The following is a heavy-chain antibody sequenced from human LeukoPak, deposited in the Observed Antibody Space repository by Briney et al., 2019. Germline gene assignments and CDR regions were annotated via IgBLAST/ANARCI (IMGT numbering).Heavy chain of an antibody. CDR2: VYFNGDT. V-gene: IGHV4-39*07. CDR3: ARDGNAL. D-gene: IGHD1-1*01. CDR1: GDSISSPSYH. Sequence: SETLSLTCSVSGDSISSPSYHWHWIRQSPGKGLEWVASVYFNGDTYYNPSLKSRVTISVDTSKNQFYLKLSSVTAADTAVYYCARDGNALWGQGTLVTVSS. J-gene: IGHJ4*02.